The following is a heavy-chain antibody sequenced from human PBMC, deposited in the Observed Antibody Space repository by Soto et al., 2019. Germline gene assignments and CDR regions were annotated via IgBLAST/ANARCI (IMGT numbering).Heavy chain of an antibody. J-gene: IGHJ4*02. V-gene: IGHV3-23*01. CDR2: ISGSGDNT. CDR1: AFTFRSYG. Sequence: EVQLLESGGGLVQPGGSLRLSCAASAFTFRSYGMNWVRKAPGKGLEWVSAISGSGDNTYYADSVKGRFTISRDNSKNILYLQMNSLRAEDTAVYYCAKETGHRGPYDYWGQGTLVTVSS. D-gene: IGHD5-12*01. CDR3: AKETGHRGPYDY.